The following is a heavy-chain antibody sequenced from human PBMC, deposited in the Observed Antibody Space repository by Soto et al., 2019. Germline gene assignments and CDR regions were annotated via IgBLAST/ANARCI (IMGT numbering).Heavy chain of an antibody. V-gene: IGHV3-23*01. D-gene: IGHD3-3*01. J-gene: IGHJ4*02. CDR3: ARWSYLDY. CDR1: GFSFGSYA. CDR2: ISGSDGKT. Sequence: GGSLRLSCAASGFSFGSYALNWVRQAPGKGLEWVSTISGSDGKTFYADSVKGRFSISRDTSQNTLYLQMNSLRADDTAIYYCARWSYLDYWGQGTRVTVSS.